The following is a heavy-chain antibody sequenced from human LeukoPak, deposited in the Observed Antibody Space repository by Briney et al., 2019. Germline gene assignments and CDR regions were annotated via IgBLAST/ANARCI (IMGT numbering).Heavy chain of an antibody. CDR1: RYTFTGYY. Sequence: ASVKVSCKASRYTFTGYYMHWVRQAPGQGLEWMGWINPNSGVTDYAQNFQGRVTMTRDTSISTAYVELSRLRSDDTAVYYCARGTGEGYAYGRYYFDYWGQGTLVTVSS. V-gene: IGHV1-2*02. CDR3: ARGTGEGYAYGRYYFDY. J-gene: IGHJ4*02. D-gene: IGHD5-18*01. CDR2: INPNSGVT.